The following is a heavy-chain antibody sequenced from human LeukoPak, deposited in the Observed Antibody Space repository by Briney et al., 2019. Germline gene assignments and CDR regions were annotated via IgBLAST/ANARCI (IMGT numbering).Heavy chain of an antibody. D-gene: IGHD1-26*01. CDR3: VRDLGGRSGH. CDR1: GFTFSSNW. Sequence: GGSLRLSCAASGFTFSSNWMHWVRQAPGKGLVWVSRSNEDGSTTNYADSVKGRFTISRDNAKSTLYLQMNSLTAEDTAVYYCVRDLGGRSGHWGQGTLVTVSS. CDR2: SNEDGSTT. V-gene: IGHV3-74*01. J-gene: IGHJ4*02.